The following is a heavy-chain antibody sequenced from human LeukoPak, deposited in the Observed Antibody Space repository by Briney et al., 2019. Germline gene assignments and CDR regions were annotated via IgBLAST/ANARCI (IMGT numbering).Heavy chain of an antibody. CDR1: GFTFSSYS. Sequence: GGSLRLSCAASGFTFSSYSMNWVRQAPGKGLEWVSYISSSSSIIYYADSLKGRFTISRDNAKNSLYLQMNSLRAEETAVYYCARDRMVYTYWGQGALVTVSS. J-gene: IGHJ4*02. CDR2: ISSSSSII. CDR3: ARDRMVYTY. V-gene: IGHV3-48*04. D-gene: IGHD3-10*01.